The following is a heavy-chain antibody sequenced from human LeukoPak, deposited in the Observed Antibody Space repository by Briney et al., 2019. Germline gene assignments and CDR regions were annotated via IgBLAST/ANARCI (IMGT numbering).Heavy chain of an antibody. Sequence: GGSLRLSCAASGFTFSSYSMNWVRQAPGKGLEWVSLISGTGGSTYYADSVKGRFTISRDNSQNTLYLQMNSLRPEDTAVYYCAKGGASVTRYVDYWGQGTLVTVSS. J-gene: IGHJ4*02. CDR2: ISGTGGST. D-gene: IGHD4-17*01. V-gene: IGHV3-23*01. CDR3: AKGGASVTRYVDY. CDR1: GFTFSSYS.